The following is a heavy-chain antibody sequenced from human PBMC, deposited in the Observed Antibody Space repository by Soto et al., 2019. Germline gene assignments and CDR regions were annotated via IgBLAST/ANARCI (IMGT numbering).Heavy chain of an antibody. J-gene: IGHJ3*02. V-gene: IGHV1-2*04. CDR3: ARSQWLIGDAFDI. Sequence: ASVKVSCKASGYTFTGYYMHWVRQAPGQGLEWMGWINPNSGGTNYAQKFQGWVTMTRDTSISTAYMELSRLRSDDTAVYYCARSQWLIGDAFDIWGQGTMVTVS. D-gene: IGHD6-19*01. CDR2: INPNSGGT. CDR1: GYTFTGYY.